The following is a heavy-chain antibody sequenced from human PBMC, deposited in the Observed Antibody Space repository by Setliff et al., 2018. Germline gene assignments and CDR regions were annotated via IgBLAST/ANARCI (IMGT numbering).Heavy chain of an antibody. D-gene: IGHD3-22*01. V-gene: IGHV3-7*01. CDR2: IKQYGSTK. CDR3: VRDDADNYDAFDN. CDR1: GFSFSRHW. J-gene: IGHJ3*02. Sequence: GGSLRLSCVVSGFSFSRHWMSWVRQAPGKGLEWVADIKQYGSTKYYLDSVKGRFTISRDNAKRSLYLQMNGLRAGDTGVYYCVRDDADNYDAFDNWGQVTLVTVSS.